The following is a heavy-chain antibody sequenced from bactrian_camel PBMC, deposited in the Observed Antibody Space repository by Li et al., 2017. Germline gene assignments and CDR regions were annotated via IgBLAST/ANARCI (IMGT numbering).Heavy chain of an antibody. V-gene: IGHV3S40*01. CDR3: GAARTLTPRGLRLLPQERVDV. J-gene: IGHJ4*01. CDR2: IYTGDNSA. Sequence: VQLVESGGGSVQAGGSLRLSCAASLNPTSDYCLGWFRQTPGKEREGVALIYTGDNSAYYDDSVKGRFTISLDNAKNTVFLQMNNLHPDDSAMCYCGAARTLTPRGLRLLPQERVDVWGQGTQVTVS. D-gene: IGHD1*01. CDR1: LNPTSDYC.